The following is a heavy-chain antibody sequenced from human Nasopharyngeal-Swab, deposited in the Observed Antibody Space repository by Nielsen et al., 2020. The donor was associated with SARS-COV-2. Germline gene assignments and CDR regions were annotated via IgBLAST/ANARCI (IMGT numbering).Heavy chain of an antibody. V-gene: IGHV5-51*01. J-gene: IGHJ4*02. CDR1: GYTFTNSW. CDR2: IYPGDSDT. Sequence: ISCKGFGYTFTNSWIGWVRQTPGKGLEWMGIIYPGDSDTRYSPSFQGQVIISADKSVNTTYLQWSSLKASDSAIYYCATTYCSAYTCYSFDNWGRGTLVTVSS. CDR3: ATTYCSAYTCYSFDN. D-gene: IGHD2-15*01.